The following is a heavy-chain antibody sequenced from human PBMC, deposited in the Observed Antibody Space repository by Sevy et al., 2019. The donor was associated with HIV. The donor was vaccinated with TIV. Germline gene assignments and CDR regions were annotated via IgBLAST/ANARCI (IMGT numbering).Heavy chain of an antibody. D-gene: IGHD6-13*01. CDR3: TRDVSAALDY. V-gene: IGHV3-72*01. CDR2: TRNRANGYTT. CDR1: GFILSDHY. J-gene: IGHJ4*02. Sequence: GGSLRLSCAASGFILSDHYMDWVRQAPGKGLERVGRTRNRANGYTTEYAASVKGRFTISRDDSKNTLYLQMNSLKSEDTAVYYCTRDVSAALDYWGQGTLVTVSS.